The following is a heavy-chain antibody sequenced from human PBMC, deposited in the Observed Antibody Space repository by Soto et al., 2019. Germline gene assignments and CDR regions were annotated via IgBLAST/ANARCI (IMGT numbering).Heavy chain of an antibody. CDR1: GYTFTSYA. J-gene: IGHJ4*02. Sequence: QVQIVQSGAEEKKPGASVKVSCKASGYTFTSYAMHWVRQAPGQRLEWMGWINAGNGNTKYSQKXQXRXTVXRDTSASTAYMELSSLRSEDTAVYYCARDGAAADYWGQGTLGTVSS. D-gene: IGHD6-13*01. V-gene: IGHV1-3*05. CDR3: ARDGAAADY. CDR2: INAGNGNT.